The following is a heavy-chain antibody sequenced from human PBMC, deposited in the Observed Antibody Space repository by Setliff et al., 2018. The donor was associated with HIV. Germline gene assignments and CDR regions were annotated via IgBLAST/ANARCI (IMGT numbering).Heavy chain of an antibody. CDR3: ASRVYYYDESRILREEGFVP. J-gene: IGHJ5*02. V-gene: IGHV4-39*01. D-gene: IGHD3-22*01. Sequence: LSLTCSVSGGSISDNKYYWSWIRQPPGKGLEWTGSIYHTGKTYYNSALKNRLTISVDTSKNQSSLELSSVTAADTAVYYCASRVYYYDESRILREEGFVPWGQGTLVTVSS. CDR1: GGSISDNKYY. CDR2: IYHTGKT.